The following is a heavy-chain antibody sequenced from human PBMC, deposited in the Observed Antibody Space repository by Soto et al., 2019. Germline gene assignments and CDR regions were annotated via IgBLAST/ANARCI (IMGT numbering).Heavy chain of an antibody. CDR2: IKEDGSEK. V-gene: IGHV3-7*03. J-gene: IGHJ6*02. D-gene: IGHD6-13*01. CDR1: GFTFSGFW. CDR3: ASQGGAAAGLAF. Sequence: EVQLVESGGGLVQRGGSLRISCAVSGFTFSGFWMNWVRQAPGKGLEWVANIKEDGSEKYYVDSVKGRFTISRDNAKNSLYLQMNSLRAEDTAVYYCASQGGAAAGLAFWGQGTTVTVSS.